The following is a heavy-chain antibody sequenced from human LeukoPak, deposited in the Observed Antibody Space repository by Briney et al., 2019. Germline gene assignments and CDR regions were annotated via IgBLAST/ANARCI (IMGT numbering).Heavy chain of an antibody. D-gene: IGHD6-6*01. Sequence: PGGSLRLSCAASGFTFSSYAMHWVRQAPGKGLEWVAVISYDGSNKYYADSVKGRFTISRDNSKNTLYLQMNSLRAEDTAVYYCARDYEYSSSSDAFDIWGQGTMVTVPS. CDR1: GFTFSSYA. CDR2: ISYDGSNK. J-gene: IGHJ3*02. V-gene: IGHV3-30-3*01. CDR3: ARDYEYSSSSDAFDI.